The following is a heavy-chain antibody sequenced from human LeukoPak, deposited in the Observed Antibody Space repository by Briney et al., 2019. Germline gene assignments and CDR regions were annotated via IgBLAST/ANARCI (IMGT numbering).Heavy chain of an antibody. D-gene: IGHD3-22*01. V-gene: IGHV5-51*03. J-gene: IGHJ4*02. Sequence: GESLKISCKASGYIFTRFWIAWVRQMPGKGLDWMGIIYPGDSDTRYSPSFQGQVTISADESINTAYLQWTSLKVSDTAMYYCERVEYYYDSSEYYQNLFDYWGQGTLVTVSS. CDR2: IYPGDSDT. CDR3: ERVEYYYDSSEYYQNLFDY. CDR1: GYIFTRFW.